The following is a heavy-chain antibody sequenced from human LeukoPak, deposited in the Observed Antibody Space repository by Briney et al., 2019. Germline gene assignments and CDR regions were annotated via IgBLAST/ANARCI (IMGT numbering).Heavy chain of an antibody. J-gene: IGHJ6*02. V-gene: IGHV3-23*01. CDR1: GFTFSSYA. D-gene: IGHD6-13*01. CDR2: ISGSGGST. CDR3: AKDLGIAAAGYYYYGTDV. Sequence: GGSLRLSCAASGFTFSSYAMSWVRQAPGKGLERVSAISGSGGSTYYADSVKGRFTISRDNSKNTLYLQMNSLRAEDTAVYYCAKDLGIAAAGYYYYGTDVWGQGTTVTVSS.